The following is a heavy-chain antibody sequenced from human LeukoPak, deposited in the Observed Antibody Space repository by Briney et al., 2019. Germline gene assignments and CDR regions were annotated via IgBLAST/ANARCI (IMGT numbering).Heavy chain of an antibody. D-gene: IGHD3-3*01. Sequence: SETLSLTRTVSGGSISSYYWSWIRQPPGKGLEWIGYIYYSGSTNYNPSLKSRVTISVDTSKNQFSLKLSSVTAADTAVYYCAGNYDFWSGYPYYYYYYMDVWGKGTTVTVSS. CDR3: AGNYDFWSGYPYYYYYYMDV. CDR1: GGSISSYY. J-gene: IGHJ6*03. V-gene: IGHV4-59*01. CDR2: IYYSGST.